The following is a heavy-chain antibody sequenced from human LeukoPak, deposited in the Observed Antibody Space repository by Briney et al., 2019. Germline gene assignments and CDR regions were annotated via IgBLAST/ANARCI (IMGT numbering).Heavy chain of an antibody. V-gene: IGHV4-39*07. CDR1: GGSISSSSYY. CDR2: INHSGST. Sequence: SETLSLTCTVSGGSISSSSYYWDWIRQPPGKGLEWIGEINHSGSTNYNPSLKSRVTISVDTSKNQFSLRLSSVTAADTAVYYCARVHHSAPFHYRIAASPGVDVWGQGTTVTVSS. J-gene: IGHJ6*02. CDR3: ARVHHSAPFHYRIAASPGVDV. D-gene: IGHD6-13*01.